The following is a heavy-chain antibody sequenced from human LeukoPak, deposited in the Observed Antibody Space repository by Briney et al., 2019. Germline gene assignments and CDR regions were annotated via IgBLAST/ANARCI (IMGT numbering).Heavy chain of an antibody. CDR3: ARLGGSYLATLAY. D-gene: IGHD1-26*01. J-gene: IGHJ4*02. V-gene: IGHV4-39*01. CDR2: ISYSGST. CDR1: GGSISSSSYY. Sequence: PSETLSLTCTVSGGSISSSSYYWAWIRQPPGKGLEWIGSISYSGSTYYNPSLKSRVTISVDTSKNQFSLKLSSLTAADTSVYYCARLGGSYLATLAYWGQGTLVTVSS.